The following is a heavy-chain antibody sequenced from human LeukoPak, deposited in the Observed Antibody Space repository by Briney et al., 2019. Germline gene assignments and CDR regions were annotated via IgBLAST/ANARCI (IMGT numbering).Heavy chain of an antibody. V-gene: IGHV1-69*13. J-gene: IGHJ4*02. CDR2: ITSMFGTA. CDR1: GGTFSSYG. D-gene: IGHD3-22*01. Sequence: ASVKVSCKASGGTFSSYGISWVRQAPGQGLEWMGGITSMFGTANYAQKFQGRVTITADESTSTAYMELSSLRSEDTAVYYCVRDGSYYDSRGYYYLYWGQGTLVTVSS. CDR3: VRDGSYYDSRGYYYLY.